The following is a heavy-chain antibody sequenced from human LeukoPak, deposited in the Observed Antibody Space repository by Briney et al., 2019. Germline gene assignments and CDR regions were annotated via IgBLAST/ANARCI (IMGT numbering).Heavy chain of an antibody. V-gene: IGHV3-30-3*01. J-gene: IGHJ4*02. Sequence: GGSLRLSCAASGFTFSSYAMHWVRQAPGKGLEWVAVISYDGSSKYYADSVKGRFTISRDNSKNTLYLQMNSLRAEDTAVYYCARGLAYCGGDCYSGLGYWGQGTLVTVSS. CDR3: ARGLAYCGGDCYSGLGY. CDR1: GFTFSSYA. D-gene: IGHD2-21*02. CDR2: ISYDGSSK.